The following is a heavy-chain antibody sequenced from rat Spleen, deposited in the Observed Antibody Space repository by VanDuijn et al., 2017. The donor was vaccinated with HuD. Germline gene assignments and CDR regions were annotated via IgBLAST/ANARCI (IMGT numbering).Heavy chain of an antibody. CDR3: ARHAGMDITTDWFAY. D-gene: IGHD1-11*01. CDR1: GFTFSDFY. V-gene: IGHV5-22*01. Sequence: EVQLVESGGGLVQPGRSLKLSCAASGFTFSDFYMAWVRQAPKKGLEWVASIKYEDFTPYYGDSVMGRFTISRDHGESSLYLQMNSLRSEDTAAYYWARHAGMDITTDWFAYWGQGTRVTVSS. J-gene: IGHJ3*01. CDR2: IKYEDFTP.